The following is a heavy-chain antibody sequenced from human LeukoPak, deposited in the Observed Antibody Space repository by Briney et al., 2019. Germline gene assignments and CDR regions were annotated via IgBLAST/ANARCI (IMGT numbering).Heavy chain of an antibody. CDR2: ISSSGSTI. CDR1: GFTFSDYY. J-gene: IGHJ5*02. Sequence: GGSLRLSCAASGFTFSDYYMSWIRQAPGKGLEWVSYISSSGSTIYYADSVKGRFTISRDNARNSLYLQMNSLRAEDTAVYYCARVRGSGTNWFDPWGQGTLVTVSS. D-gene: IGHD3-10*01. CDR3: ARVRGSGTNWFDP. V-gene: IGHV3-11*01.